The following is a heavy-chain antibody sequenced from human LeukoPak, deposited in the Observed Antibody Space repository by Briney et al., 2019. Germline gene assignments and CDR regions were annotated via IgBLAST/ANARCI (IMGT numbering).Heavy chain of an antibody. D-gene: IGHD6-19*01. J-gene: IGHJ3*02. CDR2: IYYSGNT. CDR1: GGSISSGDYY. CDR3: AKQWFRSAFDI. Sequence: SETLSLTCTVSGGSISSGDYYWTWIRQPPRKGLEWIGYIYYSGNTYYNPSLKSRVTISVDSSKNQFSLKLSSVTAADTAVYYCAKQWFRSAFDIWVQGAMVTVSS. V-gene: IGHV4-30-4*01.